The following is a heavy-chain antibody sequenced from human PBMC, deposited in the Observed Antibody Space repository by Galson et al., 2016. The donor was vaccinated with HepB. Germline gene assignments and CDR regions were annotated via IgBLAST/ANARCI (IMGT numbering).Heavy chain of an antibody. J-gene: IGHJ3*02. D-gene: IGHD6-25*01. CDR3: ATSTGYRSGWGAFDI. V-gene: IGHV1-2*04. Sequence: SVKVSCKASGDTFTGYYIHWVRQAPGQGLEWMAWLSANSGATNYAQKFQGWVTMTRDTSISTVYMELTSLTSDATAIYYCATSTGYRSGWGAFDIWGQGTMVTVSS. CDR2: LSANSGAT. CDR1: GDTFTGYY.